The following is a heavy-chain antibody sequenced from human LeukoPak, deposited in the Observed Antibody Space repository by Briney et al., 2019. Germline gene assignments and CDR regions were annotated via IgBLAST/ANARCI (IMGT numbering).Heavy chain of an antibody. Sequence: KPGGSLRLSCAASGSTFSSYTMNWVRQAPGKGLEWVSCISGSSVYIYYADSLKGRFTISRDNAKNSLYLQMNGLRAEDTAVYYCARVSVAGAVIDAFDMWGQGTMVTVSS. J-gene: IGHJ3*02. CDR2: ISGSSVYI. CDR3: ARVSVAGAVIDAFDM. V-gene: IGHV3-21*01. CDR1: GSTFSSYT. D-gene: IGHD6-19*01.